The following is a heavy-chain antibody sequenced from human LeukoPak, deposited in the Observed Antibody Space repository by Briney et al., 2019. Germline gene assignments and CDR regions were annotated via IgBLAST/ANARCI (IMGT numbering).Heavy chain of an antibody. Sequence: GGSLRLSCATSGFTFSSFSMDWVRQAPGKGLEWVSYIRGGSSDIHYADSVKGRFTISRDDAKNSLYLQMNSLRAEDTAVYFCVRDHEWAFDYWGQGTLVTVSS. CDR1: GFTFSSFS. J-gene: IGHJ4*02. CDR3: VRDHEWAFDY. D-gene: IGHD1-26*01. CDR2: IRGGSSDI. V-gene: IGHV3-21*05.